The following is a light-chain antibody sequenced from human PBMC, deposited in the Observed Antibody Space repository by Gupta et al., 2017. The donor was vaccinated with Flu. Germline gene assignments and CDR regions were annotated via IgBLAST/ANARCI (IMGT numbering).Light chain of an antibody. CDR1: QTISSW. J-gene: IGKJ1*01. V-gene: IGKV1-5*03. CDR2: KAS. Sequence: GDRVTITCRASQTISSWLAWYQQKPGKAPKLLICKASSLESGVPSRFGGSGSGTEFTLTIDSLEPDDFATYYCQQYNSYPWTFGQGTKVEIK. CDR3: QQYNSYPWT.